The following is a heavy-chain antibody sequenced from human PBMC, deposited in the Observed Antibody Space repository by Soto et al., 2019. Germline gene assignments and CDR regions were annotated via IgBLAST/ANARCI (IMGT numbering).Heavy chain of an antibody. CDR1: GDSFSSNSAA. CDR3: ERGLFESIAAPPGAEYYYYGMDV. J-gene: IGHJ6*02. Sequence: SQTLSLTCAISGDSFSSNSAAWNWIRQSPSRGLEWLGRTYYRSKWYNDYAVSVKSRITINPDTSKNQFSLQLNSVTPEDTAVYYCERGLFESIAAPPGAEYYYYGMDVGGQGTTVTVS. V-gene: IGHV6-1*01. CDR2: TYYRSKWYN. D-gene: IGHD6-6*01.